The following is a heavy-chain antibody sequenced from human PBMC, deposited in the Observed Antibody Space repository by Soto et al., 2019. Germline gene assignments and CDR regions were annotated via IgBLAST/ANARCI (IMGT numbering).Heavy chain of an antibody. J-gene: IGHJ5*02. D-gene: IGHD1-26*01. CDR2: HYSGGST. CDR1: GFSVSSNY. CDR3: ARHRHPRGTVGATSPLDP. V-gene: IGHV3-53*01. Sequence: GSLRLSCAISGFSVSSNYLSWVRQAPGKGLEWVSVHYSGGSTYYADSVQGRFTISRDKSNNTLYLQMRRVRAEDTAVYFCARHRHPRGTVGATSPLDPWGQGTQVTVSS.